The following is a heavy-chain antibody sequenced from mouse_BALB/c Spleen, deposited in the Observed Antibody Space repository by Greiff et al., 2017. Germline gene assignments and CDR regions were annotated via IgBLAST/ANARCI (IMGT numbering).Heavy chain of an antibody. CDR1: GYTFTSYY. V-gene: IGHV1S56*01. CDR3: ARKNEGAMDY. J-gene: IGHJ4*01. CDR2: IYPGNVNT. Sequence: QVQLQQSGPELVKPGASVRISCKASGYTFTSYYIHWVKQRPGQGLEWIGWIYPGNVNTKYNEKFKGKATLTADKSSSTAYMQLSSLTSEDSAVYFCARKNEGAMDYWGQGTSVTVSS.